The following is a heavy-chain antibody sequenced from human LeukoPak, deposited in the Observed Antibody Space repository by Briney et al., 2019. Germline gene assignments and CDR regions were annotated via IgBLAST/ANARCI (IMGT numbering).Heavy chain of an antibody. CDR2: ISSSGSTI. CDR3: ARSDTTLIDY. D-gene: IGHD1-1*01. Sequence: PGGSLRLSCAASGFTFSSYEMNWVRQAPGKGLEWVSYISSSGSTIYYADSVKGRFTISRDNAKNTLYLQTNSLRAEDTAVYYCARSDTTLIDYWGQGTLVTVSS. J-gene: IGHJ4*02. V-gene: IGHV3-48*03. CDR1: GFTFSSYE.